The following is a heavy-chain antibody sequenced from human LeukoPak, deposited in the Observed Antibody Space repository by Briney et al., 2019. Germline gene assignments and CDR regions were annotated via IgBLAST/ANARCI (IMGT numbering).Heavy chain of an antibody. CDR3: ARELLVGAIGFDY. V-gene: IGHV3-9*01. D-gene: IGHD1-26*01. Sequence: PGRSLRLSCAASGFTFDDYAMHWVRQAPGKGLEWVSGISWNSGSIGYADSVKGRFTISRDNSKNTLYLQMNSLRAEDAAVYYCARELLVGAIGFDYWGQGTLVTVSS. J-gene: IGHJ4*02. CDR2: ISWNSGSI. CDR1: GFTFDDYA.